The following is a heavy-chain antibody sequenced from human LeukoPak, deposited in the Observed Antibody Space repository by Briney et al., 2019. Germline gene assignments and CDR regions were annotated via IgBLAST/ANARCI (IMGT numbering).Heavy chain of an antibody. D-gene: IGHD4-17*01. CDR3: ARGLMGLRTYNWFDP. CDR2: INHSGST. Sequence: PSETLSLTCAVYGGSFSGYYWSWIRQPPGKGLEWIGEINHSGSTNYNPSLKSRVTISVDTSKNQFSLKLSSVTAADTAVYYCARGLMGLRTYNWFDPWGQGTLVTVSS. CDR1: GGSFSGYY. J-gene: IGHJ5*02. V-gene: IGHV4-34*01.